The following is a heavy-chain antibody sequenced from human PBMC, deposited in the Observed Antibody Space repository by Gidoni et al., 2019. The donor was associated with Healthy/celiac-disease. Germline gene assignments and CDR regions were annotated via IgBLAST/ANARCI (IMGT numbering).Heavy chain of an antibody. CDR1: GGSSSSYY. CDR2: INYSGSN. D-gene: IGHD3-10*01. J-gene: IGHJ5*02. CDR3: ARHNVLLWFGELQNWFDP. V-gene: IGHV4-59*08. Sequence: QVQLQESGPGLVKPAETLSLTCTVSGGSSSSYYWGWIRQPPGKGPEWIGYINYSGSNNDTPSLKSRVTISVDTSKNQFSLKLSSVTAADTAVYYCARHNVLLWFGELQNWFDPWGQGTLVTVSS.